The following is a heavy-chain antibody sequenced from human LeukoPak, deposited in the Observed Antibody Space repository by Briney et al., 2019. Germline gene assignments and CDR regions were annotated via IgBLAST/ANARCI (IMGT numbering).Heavy chain of an antibody. J-gene: IGHJ4*02. V-gene: IGHV1-69*05. CDR3: ARVRGDSSGYYPFDY. Sequence: SVKVSCKASGGTFSSYAINWVRQAPGQGLEWIGGISPIFGTANYAQKFQGRVTITRDESTSTVYLELSSLRAEDTAVYYCARVRGDSSGYYPFDYWGKGTLVTFPS. CDR2: ISPIFGTA. CDR1: GGTFSSYA. D-gene: IGHD3-22*01.